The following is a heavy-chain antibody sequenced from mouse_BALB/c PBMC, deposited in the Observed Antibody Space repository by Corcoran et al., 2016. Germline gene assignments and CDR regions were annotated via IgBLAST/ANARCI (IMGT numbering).Heavy chain of an antibody. J-gene: IGHJ4*01. CDR1: GYTFTNYG. CDR2: INTYTGEP. Sequence: QIQLVQSGPELKKPGETVKISCKASGYTFTNYGMNWVKKAPGKGLKWMGWINTYTGEPTYADDFKGRFAFSLETFASTAYLQSNNLKNEDMATYFCASNEVSYYAMDYWGQGTSVTVSS. V-gene: IGHV9-1*02. CDR3: ASNEVSYYAMDY.